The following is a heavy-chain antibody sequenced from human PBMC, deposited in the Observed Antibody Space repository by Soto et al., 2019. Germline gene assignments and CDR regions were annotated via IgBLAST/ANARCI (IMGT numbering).Heavy chain of an antibody. Sequence: QVQLVESGGGVVQPGRSLRLFCAASGFTFSSYGMHWVRQAPGKGLEWVPVIWDDGSNKYYADSVKGRFTISRDIWKNAMYLQMNSRRAEDTAVYYCARDQAQHIVVLTAIHEYYFAYWGQGALVT. D-gene: IGHD2-21*02. CDR1: GFTFSSYG. V-gene: IGHV3-33*01. CDR2: IWDDGSNK. CDR3: ARDQAQHIVVLTAIHEYYFAY. J-gene: IGHJ4*02.